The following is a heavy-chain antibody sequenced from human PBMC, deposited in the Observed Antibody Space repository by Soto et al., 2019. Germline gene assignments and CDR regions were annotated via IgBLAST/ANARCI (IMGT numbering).Heavy chain of an antibody. V-gene: IGHV3-23*01. J-gene: IGHJ4*02. Sequence: GGSLRLSCAASGFTFSSYAMSWVRQAPGRGLEWVSLISGSGGSTYYTDSVKGRFTISRDNSKNTLYLQMNSLRAEDTAVYHCAKAVGSSSSSGRYFDYWGQGALVTVSS. CDR3: AKAVGSSSSSGRYFDY. CDR1: GFTFSSYA. CDR2: ISGSGGST. D-gene: IGHD6-6*01.